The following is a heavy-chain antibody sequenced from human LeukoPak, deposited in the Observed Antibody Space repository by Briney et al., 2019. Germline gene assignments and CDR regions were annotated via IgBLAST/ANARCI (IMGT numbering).Heavy chain of an antibody. CDR2: IYPGDSDI. CDR1: GYSFTNHW. J-gene: IGHJ4*02. Sequence: KPGESLKISCKGSGYSFTNHWIGWVRQMPGKGLEWMGIIYPGDSDIRYSPSFQGQVTISADRSISTAYLRWSSLKASDTAMYYCARSKVVGTEGPFDYWGQGTLVTVSS. CDR3: ARSKVVGTEGPFDY. V-gene: IGHV5-51*01. D-gene: IGHD1-26*01.